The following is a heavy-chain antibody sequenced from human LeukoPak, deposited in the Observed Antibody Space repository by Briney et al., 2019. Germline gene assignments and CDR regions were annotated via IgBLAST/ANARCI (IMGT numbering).Heavy chain of an antibody. J-gene: IGHJ4*02. CDR3: ARGFNGEIDY. D-gene: IGHD5-24*01. CDR1: GGSISSYY. Sequence: SETLSLTCTVSGGSISSYYWSWIRQPPGKGLEWIGYIYYSGSPNYNPSLKSRVTISVDTSKNQFSLKLSSVTAADTAVYYCARGFNGEIDYWGQGTLVTVSS. CDR2: IYYSGSP. V-gene: IGHV4-59*01.